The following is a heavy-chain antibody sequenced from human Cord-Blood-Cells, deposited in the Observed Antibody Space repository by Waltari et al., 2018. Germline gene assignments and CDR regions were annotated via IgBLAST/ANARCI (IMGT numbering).Heavy chain of an antibody. J-gene: IGHJ6*02. D-gene: IGHD4-4*01. Sequence: VQLLPSGAEVKKPGASVTVSCRASGYTVTSSDTNWVGQATAPGLQWMGWMNPNSGNTGYEQKFQGGVTITRNTSISTAYMELSSLRSEDTAVYYCARGRPVVTVLLTYYYYYGMDVWGQGTTVTVSS. CDR3: ARGRPVVTVLLTYYYYYGMDV. CDR1: GYTVTSSD. CDR2: MNPNSGNT. V-gene: IGHV1-8*03.